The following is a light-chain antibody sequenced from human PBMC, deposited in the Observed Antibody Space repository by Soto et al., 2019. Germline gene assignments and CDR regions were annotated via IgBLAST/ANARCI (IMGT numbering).Light chain of an antibody. CDR2: GAS. CDR1: QSVSSSY. V-gene: IGKV3-15*01. CDR3: QQYNNWPPWT. J-gene: IGKJ1*01. Sequence: EIVLTQSPGTLSLSPGERATLSCRASQSVSSSYLAWYQQKPGQAPRLLISGASTRAPGIPARFSGSGSGTEFTLTISSLQSEDFAVYYCQQYNNWPPWTFGQGTRVEI.